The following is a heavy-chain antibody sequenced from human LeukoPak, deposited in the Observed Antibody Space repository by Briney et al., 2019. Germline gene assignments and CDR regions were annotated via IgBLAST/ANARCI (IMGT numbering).Heavy chain of an antibody. CDR2: ISGSGGST. J-gene: IGHJ4*02. V-gene: IGHV3-23*01. D-gene: IGHD5-18*01. CDR3: AKDPGYSYGFGEDY. Sequence: PGGSLRLSCAASGFTLSSYAMSWVRQAPGKGLERVSAISGSGGSTYYADSVKGRFTISRDNSKNTLYLQMNSLRAEDTAVYYCAKDPGYSYGFGEDYWGQGTLVTVPS. CDR1: GFTLSSYA.